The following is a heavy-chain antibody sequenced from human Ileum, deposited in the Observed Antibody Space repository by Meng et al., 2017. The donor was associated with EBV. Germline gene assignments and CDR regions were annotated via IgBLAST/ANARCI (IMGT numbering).Heavy chain of an antibody. D-gene: IGHD5-18*01. J-gene: IGHJ4*02. CDR1: GYSFTSHW. CDR3: ARGAYMYGSPQYFFDF. V-gene: IGHV1-46*01. CDR2: INPSGGHT. Sequence: QVQLVQSGAEVKKPGASLRVSCKASGYSFTSHWMHWVRQAPGQGLEWMGIINPSGGHTRSAQKFQDRVTMTRDTSTSAVYMDVSGLRSEDTAVYYCARGAYMYGSPQYFFDFWGQGTLVTVSS.